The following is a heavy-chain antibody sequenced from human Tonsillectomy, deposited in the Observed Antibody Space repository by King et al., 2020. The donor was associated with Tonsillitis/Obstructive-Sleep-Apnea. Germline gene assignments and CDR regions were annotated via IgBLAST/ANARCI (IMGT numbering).Heavy chain of an antibody. CDR1: GYTFPNYG. J-gene: IGHJ4*02. D-gene: IGHD3-22*01. CDR2: ISANNGHT. V-gene: IGHV1-18*01. Sequence: VQLVESGAEVKKPGASVKVSCKASGYTFPNYGISWVRQAPGQGLEWMGWISANNGHTNYAQNLQGRLTMTTDTSTSTAYLELRSLRSDDTAVYYCARESMSHYYESSGYYSFNDWGEGTLVTVPS. CDR3: ARESMSHYYESSGYYSFND.